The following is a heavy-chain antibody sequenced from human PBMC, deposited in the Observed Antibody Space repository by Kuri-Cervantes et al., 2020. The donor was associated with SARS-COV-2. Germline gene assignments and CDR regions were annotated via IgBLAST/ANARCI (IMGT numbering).Heavy chain of an antibody. J-gene: IGHJ4*02. V-gene: IGHV4-4*02. Sequence: SCAVSGGSISSSNWWSWVRQPPGKGLEWIGEIHHSGSTNYNPSLKSRVTISVDKSKNQFSLKLSSVTAADTAVYYCARSGEDYPFDYWGQGTLVTVSS. CDR2: IHHSGST. CDR1: GGSISSSNW. CDR3: ARSGEDYPFDY. D-gene: IGHD3-10*01.